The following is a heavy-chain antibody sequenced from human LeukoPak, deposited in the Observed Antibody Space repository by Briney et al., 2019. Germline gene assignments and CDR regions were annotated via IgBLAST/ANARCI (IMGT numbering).Heavy chain of an antibody. Sequence: GGSLRLSCAASGFTFSDYCMSWIRQAPGKGLEWVSYISSSGSTIYYSDSVKGRFTISRDNAKNSLYLQMNSLRAEDTAVYYCARDFYDYVWGSYRYTGFDYWGQGTLVTVSS. CDR3: ARDFYDYVWGSYRYTGFDY. J-gene: IGHJ4*02. V-gene: IGHV3-11*04. CDR1: GFTFSDYC. D-gene: IGHD3-16*02. CDR2: ISSSGSTI.